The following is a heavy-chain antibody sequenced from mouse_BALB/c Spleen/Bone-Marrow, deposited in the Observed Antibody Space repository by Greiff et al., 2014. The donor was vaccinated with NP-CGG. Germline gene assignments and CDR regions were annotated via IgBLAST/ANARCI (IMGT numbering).Heavy chain of an antibody. Sequence: DVKLVESGGGLVQPGGSLKLSCAASGFTFSSYTMSWVRQTPEKRLEWVAYISNGGGSTYYPDTVKGRFTISRDNAKNTLYLQMSSLKSEDTAMYYCARPLYYDYDGFAYWGQGTLVTVSA. CDR3: ARPLYYDYDGFAY. CDR1: GFTFSSYT. J-gene: IGHJ3*01. V-gene: IGHV5-12-2*01. D-gene: IGHD2-4*01. CDR2: ISNGGGST.